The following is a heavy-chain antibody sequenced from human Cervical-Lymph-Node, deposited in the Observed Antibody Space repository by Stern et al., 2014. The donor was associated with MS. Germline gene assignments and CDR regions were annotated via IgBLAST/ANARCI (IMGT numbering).Heavy chain of an antibody. D-gene: IGHD6-13*01. CDR1: GFTFSDYY. CDR3: ARDRGSSWSTNYYQYGMDV. Sequence: VQLVESGGGLGKPGGSLRLSCAASGFTFSDYYMTWIRQAPGKGLEWLSYISRSGGTTYYADSVKGRFTVSRDNAKNSLYLQMSSLRAEDTAVYFCARDRGSSWSTNYYQYGMDVWGQGTTVTV. V-gene: IGHV3-11*01. J-gene: IGHJ6*02. CDR2: ISRSGGTT.